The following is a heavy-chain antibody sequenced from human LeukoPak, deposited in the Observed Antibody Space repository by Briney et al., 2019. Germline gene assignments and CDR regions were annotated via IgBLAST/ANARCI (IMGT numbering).Heavy chain of an antibody. J-gene: IGHJ5*02. CDR3: ARVLWELQGAFWFDP. V-gene: IGHV4-30-2*01. CDR1: GGSISSGGYS. Sequence: SETLSLTCAVSGGSISSGGYSWSWIRQPPGKGLEWIGYIYHSGSTYYNPSLKSRVTISVDRSKNQFSLKLSSVTAADTAVYYCARVLWELQGAFWFDPWGQGTLVTVSS. CDR2: IYHSGST. D-gene: IGHD1-26*01.